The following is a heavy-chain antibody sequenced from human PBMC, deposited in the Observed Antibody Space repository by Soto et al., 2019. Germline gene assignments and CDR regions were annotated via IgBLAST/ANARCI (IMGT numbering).Heavy chain of an antibody. CDR1: GGTFSSYA. V-gene: IGHV1-69*13. Sequence: SVKVSCKASGGTFSSYAISWVRQAPGQGLEWMGGIIPIFGTANYAQKFQGRVTITADESTSTAYMELSSLGSEDTAVYYCARVLTYGDYFYYFDYWGQGTLVTVSS. CDR3: ARVLTYGDYFYYFDY. J-gene: IGHJ4*02. D-gene: IGHD4-17*01. CDR2: IIPIFGTA.